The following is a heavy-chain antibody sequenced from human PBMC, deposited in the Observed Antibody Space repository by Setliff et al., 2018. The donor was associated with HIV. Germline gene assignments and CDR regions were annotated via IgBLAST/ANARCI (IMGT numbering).Heavy chain of an antibody. CDR1: GGSISSHY. D-gene: IGHD6-6*01. J-gene: IGHJ5*02. CDR2: IYYSGST. Sequence: PSETLSLTCTVSGGSISSHYWSWIRQPPGKGLEWIGYIYYSGSTNYNPSLKSRVTISVDTSKNQFSLELTSVTPADTAVYYCAREYSSSSRWFDPWGQGTLVTVSS. CDR3: AREYSSSSRWFDP. V-gene: IGHV4-59*11.